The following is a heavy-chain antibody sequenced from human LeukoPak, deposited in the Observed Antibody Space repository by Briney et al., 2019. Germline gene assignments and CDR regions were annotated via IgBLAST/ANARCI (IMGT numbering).Heavy chain of an antibody. Sequence: WGSLRLSCAASGFTFSSYWMSWVRQAPGKGLEWVANIKQDGSEKYYVDSVKGRFTISRDNAKNSLYLQMNSLRAEDTAVYYCARVEYYYDSSGYYYVLDYWGQGTLVTVSS. CDR1: GFTFSSYW. J-gene: IGHJ4*02. CDR3: ARVEYYYDSSGYYYVLDY. CDR2: IKQDGSEK. V-gene: IGHV3-7*01. D-gene: IGHD3-22*01.